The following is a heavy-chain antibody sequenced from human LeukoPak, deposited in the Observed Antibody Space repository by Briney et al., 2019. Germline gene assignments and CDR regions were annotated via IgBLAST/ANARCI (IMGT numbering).Heavy chain of an antibody. J-gene: IGHJ4*02. CDR3: ARSAGRRYSSSWYETYYFDY. D-gene: IGHD6-13*01. CDR2: IYPGDSDT. V-gene: IGHV5-51*01. Sequence: GESLKISCKGSGYSFTSYWVGWVRQMPGKGLEWMGIIYPGDSDTRYSPSFQGKVTISADKSISTAYLQWSSLKASDTAMYYCARSAGRRYSSSWYETYYFDYWGQGTLVTVSS. CDR1: GYSFTSYW.